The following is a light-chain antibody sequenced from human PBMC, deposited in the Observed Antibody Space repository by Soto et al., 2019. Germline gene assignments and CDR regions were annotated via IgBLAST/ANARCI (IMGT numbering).Light chain of an antibody. Sequence: EIVLTQSPGTLSLSPGERATLSCRASQSVSSSYLAWYQQKPGQAPRLLIYGASSRATGIPDRFSGSGSGTDFTLTISRLEPEDFSVYYCQQYGRSPFTVGPGTNVDIK. CDR1: QSVSSSY. V-gene: IGKV3-20*01. J-gene: IGKJ3*01. CDR2: GAS. CDR3: QQYGRSPFT.